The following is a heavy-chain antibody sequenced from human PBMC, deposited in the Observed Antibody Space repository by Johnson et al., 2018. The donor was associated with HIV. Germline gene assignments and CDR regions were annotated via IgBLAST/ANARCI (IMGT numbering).Heavy chain of an antibody. J-gene: IGHJ3*02. D-gene: IGHD6-19*01. Sequence: VQLVESGGGLVQPGRSLRLSCAASGFTLSSYDMHWVRQATGKGLEWVSVIGTVGDTYYVDSVMGRFTISRDNAKNSLFLQMNSLRTEDTAMYYCARAVARGQWLANGYIWGQGTMVTVSS. CDR2: IGTVGDT. CDR3: ARAVARGQWLANGYI. V-gene: IGHV3-13*01. CDR1: GFTLSSYD.